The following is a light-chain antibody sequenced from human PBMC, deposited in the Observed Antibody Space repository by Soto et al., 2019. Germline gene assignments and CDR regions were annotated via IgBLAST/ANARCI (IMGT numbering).Light chain of an antibody. J-gene: IGLJ1*01. CDR2: EVS. Sequence: QSALTQPPSVSGSPGQSVAISCTGTSSDVGSYNRVSWYQQPPGAAPKLIIYEVSNRPSGVPDRFSGSKSGNTASLTISGLQAEDEADYYCNSYTGSSTYVFGTVTKLTVL. V-gene: IGLV2-18*02. CDR3: NSYTGSSTYV. CDR1: SSDVGSYNR.